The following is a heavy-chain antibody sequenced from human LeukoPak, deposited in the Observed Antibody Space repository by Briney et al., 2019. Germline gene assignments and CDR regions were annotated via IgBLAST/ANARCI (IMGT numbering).Heavy chain of an antibody. J-gene: IGHJ4*02. D-gene: IGHD3-3*01. CDR3: ATHHDYWSGSIRGFDS. Sequence: GGSLTLSWAASGFTFSSYAMHWVRQAPGKGREGVACISYDGSNKYYADSVKGRITISRDNSKNTLHLQMTRLRAEDPAMYYCATHHDYWSGSIRGFDSWGQGNLVTVSS. CDR1: GFTFSSYA. CDR2: ISYDGSNK. V-gene: IGHV3-30*04.